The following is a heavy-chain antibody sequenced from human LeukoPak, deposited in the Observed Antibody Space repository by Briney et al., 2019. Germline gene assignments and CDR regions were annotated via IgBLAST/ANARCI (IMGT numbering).Heavy chain of an antibody. J-gene: IGHJ2*01. V-gene: IGHV1-2*02. D-gene: IGHD2-2*01. CDR3: ARWRLVPASPSYWYFDL. CDR2: INPNSGGT. Sequence: ASVKGSCKASGYTFTDYYIHWLRQAPGQGLEWLGWINPNSGGTNYAQKFHGRVTTTSDTSINTAYMELSRLTSGDAAVYYCARWRLVPASPSYWYFDLWGRGTLVTVSS. CDR1: GYTFTDYY.